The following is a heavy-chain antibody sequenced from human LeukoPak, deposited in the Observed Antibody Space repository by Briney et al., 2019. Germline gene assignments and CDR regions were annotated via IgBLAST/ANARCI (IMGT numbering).Heavy chain of an antibody. CDR3: ARLRDFPHAFDI. Sequence: SETLSLTCTVSGGSINSSSYYWGWIRQPPREGLEWIGSIYYSGSTYYNPSLKSRVTISVDTSKNQFSLKLSSVTAADTAVYYCARLRDFPHAFDIWGQGTMVTVSS. CDR2: IYYSGST. V-gene: IGHV4-39*01. CDR1: GGSINSSSYY. D-gene: IGHD3-3*01. J-gene: IGHJ3*02.